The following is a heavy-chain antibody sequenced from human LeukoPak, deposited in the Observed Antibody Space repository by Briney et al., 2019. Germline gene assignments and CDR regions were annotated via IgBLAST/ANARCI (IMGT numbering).Heavy chain of an antibody. D-gene: IGHD1-26*01. J-gene: IGHJ4*02. CDR2: ISSSSSYI. V-gene: IGHV3-21*01. Sequence: SGGSLRLSCAASGFTFSSCSMNWVRQAPGKGLEWVSSISSSSSYIYYADSVKGRFTISRDNAKNSLYLQMNSLRAEDTAVYYCARERGIRYSGSNLYFDYWGQGTLVTVSS. CDR3: ARERGIRYSGSNLYFDY. CDR1: GFTFSSCS.